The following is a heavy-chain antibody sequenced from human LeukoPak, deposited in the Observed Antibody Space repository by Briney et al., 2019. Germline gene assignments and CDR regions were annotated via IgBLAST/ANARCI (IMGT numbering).Heavy chain of an antibody. CDR2: ISSSGSTI. D-gene: IGHD6-19*01. CDR3: ARVPRSIAVAGYYFDY. V-gene: IGHV3-48*03. Sequence: PGGSLRLSCAASGFTFSSYEMNWVRQAPGKGQEWVSYISSSGSTIYYADSVKGRFTISRDNAKNSLYLQMNSLRAEDTAVYYCARVPRSIAVAGYYFDYWGQGTLVTVSS. J-gene: IGHJ4*02. CDR1: GFTFSSYE.